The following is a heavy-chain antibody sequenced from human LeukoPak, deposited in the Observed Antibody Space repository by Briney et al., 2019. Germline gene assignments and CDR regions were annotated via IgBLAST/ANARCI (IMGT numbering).Heavy chain of an antibody. CDR1: GGSISSGNYY. D-gene: IGHD1-20*01. V-gene: IGHV4-30-4*08. Sequence: SETLSLTRSVSGGSISSGNYYWTWIRQPPEKGLEWIGYIYYSGSTCYNPSLKSRINISVDTSKNQFSLKLSSVTAADTAVYYCARGPDNSGSSFDPWGQGTLVTVSS. J-gene: IGHJ5*02. CDR2: IYYSGST. CDR3: ARGPDNSGSSFDP.